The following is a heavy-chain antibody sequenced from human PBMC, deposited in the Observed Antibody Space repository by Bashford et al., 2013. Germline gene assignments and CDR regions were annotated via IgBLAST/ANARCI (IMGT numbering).Heavy chain of an antibody. CDR2: IYPGDSDT. CDR3: ARGETYCTGGSCYSNWFDP. V-gene: IGHV5-51*01. Sequence: GESLKISCKGSGYSFTSYWIGWVRQMPGKGLEWMGIIYPGDSDTRYSPSFQGQVTMSVDKSISTAYLQWSSLKASDTAMYYCARGETYCTGGSCYSNWFDPWGQGTLVTVSS. D-gene: IGHD2-8*02. CDR1: GYSFTSYW. J-gene: IGHJ5*02.